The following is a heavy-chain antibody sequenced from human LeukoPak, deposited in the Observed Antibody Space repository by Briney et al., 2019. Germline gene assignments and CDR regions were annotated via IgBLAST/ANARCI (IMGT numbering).Heavy chain of an antibody. CDR2: IYYSGST. J-gene: IGHJ4*02. Sequence: SETLSLTCTVSGGSISSSSYYWGWIRQPPGKGLEWIGSIYYSGSTYYNPSLKSRVTISVDTSKNQFSLKLSSVTAADTAVYYCARLRSGDSSGYPDYFDYWGQGILVTVSS. D-gene: IGHD3-22*01. V-gene: IGHV4-39*01. CDR1: GGSISSSSYY. CDR3: ARLRSGDSSGYPDYFDY.